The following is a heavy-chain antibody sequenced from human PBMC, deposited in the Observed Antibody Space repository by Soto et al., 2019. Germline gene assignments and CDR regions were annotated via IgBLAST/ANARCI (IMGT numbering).Heavy chain of an antibody. Sequence: QVQLVQSGAEVKKPGSSVKVSCKASGGTFSSYAISWVRQAPGQGLEWMGGIIPIFGTANYAQKFQGRVTITADKSTSTAYRELSSLRSEDTAVYYCARDLRGAATYYDFWSGYYMRDEFYYYYYGMDVWGQGTTVTVSS. CDR2: IIPIFGTA. CDR3: ARDLRGAATYYDFWSGYYMRDEFYYYYYGMDV. D-gene: IGHD3-3*01. V-gene: IGHV1-69*06. J-gene: IGHJ6*02. CDR1: GGTFSSYA.